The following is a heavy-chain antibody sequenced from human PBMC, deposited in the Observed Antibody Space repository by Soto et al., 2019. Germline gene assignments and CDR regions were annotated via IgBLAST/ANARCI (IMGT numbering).Heavy chain of an antibody. J-gene: IGHJ4*02. D-gene: IGHD5-18*01. CDR2: ISGCGVST. CDR1: GFSFSDFA. Sequence: GGSLRLSCAASGFSFSDFAMTWVRQAPGKGLEWVSVISGCGVSTYFADSVKGRFTISRDNSKNTLYLQMSSLRAEDTAVYYCARDYSSYGPFDYWGQGTLVTVSS. CDR3: ARDYSSYGPFDY. V-gene: IGHV3-23*01.